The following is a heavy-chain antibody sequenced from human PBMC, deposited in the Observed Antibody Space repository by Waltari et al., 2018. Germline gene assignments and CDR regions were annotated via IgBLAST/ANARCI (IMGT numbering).Heavy chain of an antibody. J-gene: IGHJ4*02. CDR2: IRSKAYGGTT. CDR1: GFTFGDYA. V-gene: IGHV3-49*04. Sequence: EVQLVESGGGLVQPGRSLRLSCTASGFTFGDYAMSWVRQAPGKGLEWVGFIRSKAYGGTTEYAASVKGRFTISRDDSKSIAYLQMNSLKTEDTAVYYCTRGNRMITFGGVIVNWGQGTLVTVSS. CDR3: TRGNRMITFGGVIVN. D-gene: IGHD3-16*02.